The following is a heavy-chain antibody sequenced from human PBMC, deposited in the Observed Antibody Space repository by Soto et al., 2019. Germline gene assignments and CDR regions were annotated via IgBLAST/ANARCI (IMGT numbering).Heavy chain of an antibody. V-gene: IGHV3-23*01. Sequence: GSLRLSCAASGFTFSSYAMSWVRQAPGKGLEWVSAISGSGGSTYYADSVKGRFTISRDNSKNTLYLQMNSLRAEDTAVYYCAYTRRGSYYFDYWGQGTLVTVSS. CDR3: AYTRRGSYYFDY. J-gene: IGHJ4*02. D-gene: IGHD1-26*01. CDR2: ISGSGGST. CDR1: GFTFSSYA.